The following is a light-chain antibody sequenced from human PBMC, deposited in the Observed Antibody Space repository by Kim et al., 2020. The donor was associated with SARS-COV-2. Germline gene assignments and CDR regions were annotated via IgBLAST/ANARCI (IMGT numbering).Light chain of an antibody. CDR2: DAS. CDR1: QSVSSY. CDR3: QQRSNWPRT. Sequence: EIVLTKSPATLSLSPGERATLSCRASQSVSSYLAWYQQKPGQAPRLLIYDASNRATGIPARFSGSGSGTDFTLTISSLEPEDFAVYYCQQRSNWPRTFGQGTKVDIK. J-gene: IGKJ1*01. V-gene: IGKV3-11*01.